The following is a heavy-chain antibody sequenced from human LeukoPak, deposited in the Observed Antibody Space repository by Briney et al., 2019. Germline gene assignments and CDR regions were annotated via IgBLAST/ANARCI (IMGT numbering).Heavy chain of an antibody. D-gene: IGHD3-9*01. J-gene: IGHJ6*02. CDR3: ARDCADILTGYYKEGSYYYYGMDV. V-gene: IGHV3-53*01. Sequence: GGSLRLSCAVSGFTVSSIYMSWVRQAPGKGLEWVSFIYSDGNTYYADSVKGRFTLSRDSSRNTLYLQMNSLRVDDTAVYYCARDCADILTGYYKEGSYYYYGMDVWGQGTTVTVSS. CDR2: IYSDGNT. CDR1: GFTVSSIY.